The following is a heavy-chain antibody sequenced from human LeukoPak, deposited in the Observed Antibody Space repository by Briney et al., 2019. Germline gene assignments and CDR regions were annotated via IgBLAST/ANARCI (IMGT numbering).Heavy chain of an antibody. V-gene: IGHV3-30*03. Sequence: QPGGSLRLSCAASGFTFSSYWMSWVRQAPGKGLEWVAVISYDGSNKYYADSVKGRFTTSRDNSKNTLYLQMNSLRAEDTAVYYCARDVVGGAFDIWGQGTMVTVSS. CDR1: GFTFSSYW. CDR3: ARDVVGGAFDI. D-gene: IGHD1-26*01. J-gene: IGHJ3*02. CDR2: ISYDGSNK.